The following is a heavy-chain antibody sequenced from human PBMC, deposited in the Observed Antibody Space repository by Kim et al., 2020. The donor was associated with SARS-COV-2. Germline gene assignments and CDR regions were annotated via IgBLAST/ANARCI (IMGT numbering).Heavy chain of an antibody. J-gene: IGHJ4*02. CDR3: ARSRPTTESDYALGY. D-gene: IGHD4-17*01. V-gene: IGHV4-4*02. Sequence: SETLSLTCAVSGDSTSSINWWSWVRQPPGKGLEWIGEIYHTENTNYNPSLKSRVTISLDKSKNQFSLKLNSVTAADTAVYYCARSRPTTESDYALGYWGQGTPVTVSS. CDR2: IYHTENT. CDR1: GDSTSSINW.